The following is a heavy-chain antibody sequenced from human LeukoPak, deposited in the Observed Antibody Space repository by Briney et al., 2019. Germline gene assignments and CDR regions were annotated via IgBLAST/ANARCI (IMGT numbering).Heavy chain of an antibody. D-gene: IGHD6-19*01. CDR1: GFSFSSYT. Sequence: GGSLRLSCAASGFSFSSYTMHWVRQAPGKGLEWVAVISYDGSNKYYADSLKGRFTVSRDNSKNTLYLEMNSPRAEDTAVYYCARDSSYSSGWGAFDIWGQGTMVAVSS. J-gene: IGHJ3*02. V-gene: IGHV3-30*04. CDR3: ARDSSYSSGWGAFDI. CDR2: ISYDGSNK.